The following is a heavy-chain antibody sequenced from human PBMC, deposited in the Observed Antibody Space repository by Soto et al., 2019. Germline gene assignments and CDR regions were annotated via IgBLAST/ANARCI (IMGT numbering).Heavy chain of an antibody. CDR1: GGSISGYY. CDR2: MYNTGST. D-gene: IGHD2-21*02. CDR3: ARDLWGYCGTDCYPLDV. V-gene: IGHV4-59*01. J-gene: IGHJ6*02. Sequence: SETLSLTCTVSGGSISGYYWSWIRQPPGKGLEWIGYMYNTGSTVYNPSFNSRVTISVDTSTNQFSLKLNSVTAADTAVYYCARDLWGYCGTDCYPLDVWGQGTTGT.